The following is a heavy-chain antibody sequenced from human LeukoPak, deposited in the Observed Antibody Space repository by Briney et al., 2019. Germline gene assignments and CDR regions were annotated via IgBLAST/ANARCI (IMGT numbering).Heavy chain of an antibody. CDR1: GFTISSNY. CDR3: VMDMDV. V-gene: IGHV3-53*01. Sequence: GGSLRLSCAVSGFTISSNYMNWVRQAPGKGLEWVSVIYSGGSPFYADSVKGRFTISRDNSKNTLYLQMNSLRPDDTAVYYCVMDMDVWGQGTTVTVSS. J-gene: IGHJ6*02. CDR2: IYSGGSP.